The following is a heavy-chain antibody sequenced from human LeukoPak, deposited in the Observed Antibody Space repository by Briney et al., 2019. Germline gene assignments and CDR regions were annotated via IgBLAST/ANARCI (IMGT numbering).Heavy chain of an antibody. V-gene: IGHV1-69*04. J-gene: IGHJ6*02. D-gene: IGHD2-2*01. Sequence: SVKASCKASGGTFSSYAISWVRQAPGQGRGWMGRIIPILGIANYAQKFQGRVTSTADKSTSTAYMELSSLRSKDTAVYYCARDRLSKGVVVPAATYYYYYGMDVWGQGTTVTVSS. CDR1: GGTFSSYA. CDR2: IIPILGIA. CDR3: ARDRLSKGVVVPAATYYYYYGMDV.